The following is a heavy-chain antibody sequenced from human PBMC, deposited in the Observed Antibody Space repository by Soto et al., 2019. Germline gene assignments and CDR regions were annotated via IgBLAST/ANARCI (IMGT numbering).Heavy chain of an antibody. Sequence: ASVKVSCKAYGVNPSNSAISWVRQAPGQGLEWVGGIIPVFGIVKYAQKFQGRVTITADESTNTAYMDLGSLRSEDSAVYYCASGRITVVGSRAYYSMDVWGQGTTVTV. V-gene: IGHV1-69*13. CDR2: IIPVFGIV. J-gene: IGHJ6*02. CDR3: ASGRITVVGSRAYYSMDV. D-gene: IGHD6-19*01. CDR1: GVNPSNSA.